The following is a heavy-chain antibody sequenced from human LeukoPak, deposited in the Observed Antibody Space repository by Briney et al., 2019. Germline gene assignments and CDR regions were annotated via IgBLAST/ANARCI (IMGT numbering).Heavy chain of an antibody. CDR3: ARGQVVRDY. D-gene: IGHD2-15*01. Sequence: SETLSLTCTVSGGSISSSSYYWGWIRQPPGKGLEWIGSIYYSGSTNYNPSLKSRVTISLDMSKNQFSLNLSSVTAADTAVYYCARGQVVRDYWGQGTLVTVSS. CDR2: IYYSGST. V-gene: IGHV4-39*07. J-gene: IGHJ4*02. CDR1: GGSISSSSYY.